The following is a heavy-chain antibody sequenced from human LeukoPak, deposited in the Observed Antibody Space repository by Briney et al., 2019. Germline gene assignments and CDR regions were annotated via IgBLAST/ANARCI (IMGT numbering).Heavy chain of an antibody. V-gene: IGHV3-33*01. CDR2: IWYDGSNK. J-gene: IGHJ3*02. Sequence: GGSLRLSCAASGFTFSSYGMHWVRQAPGKGLEWVAVIWYDGSNKYYADSVKGRFTISRDNSKNTLYLQMNSLRAEDTAVYYCATVNFINAFDIWGQGTMVTVSS. CDR3: ATVNFINAFDI. D-gene: IGHD1-20*01. CDR1: GFTFSSYG.